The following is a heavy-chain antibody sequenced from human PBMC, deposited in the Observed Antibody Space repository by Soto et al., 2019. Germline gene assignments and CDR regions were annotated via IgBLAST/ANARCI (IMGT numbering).Heavy chain of an antibody. V-gene: IGHV3-23*01. D-gene: IGHD5-18*01. CDR1: GFTFNNYS. CDR2: INRGGGP. J-gene: IGHJ4*02. CDR3: ARADGPLPVTLLGF. Sequence: EVRLLESGGGLVQPGGSLTLSCATSGFTFNNYSMSWVRQAPGKGLEWFSSINRGGGPYYADSVKGRLTISRDNSKNMLYLRMNSLRADDTAVYFCARADGPLPVTLLGFWGQGTLVTVSS.